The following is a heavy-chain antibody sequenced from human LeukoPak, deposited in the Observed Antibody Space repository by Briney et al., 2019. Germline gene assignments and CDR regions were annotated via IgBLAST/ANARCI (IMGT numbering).Heavy chain of an antibody. CDR3: ARDYPGYPKVGVGIAVASWFDY. V-gene: IGHV1-18*01. J-gene: IGHJ4*02. Sequence: GASVKVSCKASGYTFTSYGISWVRQAPGQGLEWMGRISAYNGNTNYAQKLQGRVTMTTDTSTSTAYMELRSLRSDDTAVYYCARDYPGYPKVGVGIAVASWFDYWGQGTLVTVSS. CDR1: GYTFTSYG. D-gene: IGHD6-19*01. CDR2: ISAYNGNT.